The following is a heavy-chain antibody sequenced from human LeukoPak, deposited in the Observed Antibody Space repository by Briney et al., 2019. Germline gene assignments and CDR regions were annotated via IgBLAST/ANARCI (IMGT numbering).Heavy chain of an antibody. V-gene: IGHV4-4*07. CDR3: AREACSSTSCWLDP. Sequence: SETLSLTCTVSGGSISSYYWSWIRQPAGKGLEWIGRIYTSGSTNYNPSLKSRVTMSVDTSKNQFSLKLSSVTAADTAVYYCAREACSSTSCWLDPWGQGTLVIVSS. CDR2: IYTSGST. D-gene: IGHD2-2*01. J-gene: IGHJ5*02. CDR1: GGSISSYY.